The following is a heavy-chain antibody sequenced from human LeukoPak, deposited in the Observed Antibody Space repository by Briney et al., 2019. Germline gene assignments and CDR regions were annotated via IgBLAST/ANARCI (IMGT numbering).Heavy chain of an antibody. D-gene: IGHD3-9*01. CDR1: GFXFXSYA. CDR3: ARDQDYDILTGLAGVDY. J-gene: IGHJ4*02. V-gene: IGHV3-30-3*01. CDR2: ISYDGSNK. Sequence: GGSXRXSXAXXGFXFXSYAMHWVRQAPGKGLEWVAVISYDGSNKYYADSVKGRFTISRDNSKSTLYLQMNSLRAEDTAVYYCARDQDYDILTGLAGVDYWGQGTLVTVSS.